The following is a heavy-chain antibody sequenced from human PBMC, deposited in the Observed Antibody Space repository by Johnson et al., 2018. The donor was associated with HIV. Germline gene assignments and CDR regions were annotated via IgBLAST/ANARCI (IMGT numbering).Heavy chain of an antibody. CDR1: GFTFSNAW. CDR3: AKDLNYGSGPVDI. CDR2: VKSKNDGGTT. J-gene: IGHJ3*02. D-gene: IGHD3-10*01. Sequence: VLLVESGGGLVKPGGSLRLSCAASGFTFSNAWMSWVRQAPGKGLEWVGRVKSKNDGGTTEYGAPVKGRFTISRDESKNMMYLQMNSLRAEDTAVYYCAKDLNYGSGPVDIWGQGTMVTVSS. V-gene: IGHV3-15*01.